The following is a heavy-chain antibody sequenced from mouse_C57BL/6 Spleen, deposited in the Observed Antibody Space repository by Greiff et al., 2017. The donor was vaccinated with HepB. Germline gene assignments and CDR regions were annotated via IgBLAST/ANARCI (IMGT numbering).Heavy chain of an antibody. CDR3: ARDRITTVVEDWYFDV. D-gene: IGHD1-1*01. J-gene: IGHJ1*03. V-gene: IGHV5-4*01. CDR1: GFTFSSYA. Sequence: EVHLVESGGGLVKPGGSLKLSCAASGFTFSSYAMSWVRQTPEKRLEWVATISDGGSYTYYPDNVKGRFTISRDNAKNNLYLQMSHLKSEDTAMYYCARDRITTVVEDWYFDVWGTGTTVTVSS. CDR2: ISDGGSYT.